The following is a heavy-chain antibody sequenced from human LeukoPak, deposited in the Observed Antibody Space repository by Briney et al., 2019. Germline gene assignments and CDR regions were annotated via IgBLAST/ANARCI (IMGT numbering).Heavy chain of an antibody. V-gene: IGHV3-7*01. CDR3: ARESGSVTSEVDFDY. CDR2: IRQDGSQK. CDR1: GFTFSSYE. D-gene: IGHD4-17*01. J-gene: IGHJ4*02. Sequence: GGFLRLSCAASGFTFSSYEMNWVRQAPGKGLEWVATIRQDGSQKYYVDSVKGRFTISRDNAKNSLYLQMNSLRAEDTAVYYCARESGSVTSEVDFDYWGQGTLVTVSS.